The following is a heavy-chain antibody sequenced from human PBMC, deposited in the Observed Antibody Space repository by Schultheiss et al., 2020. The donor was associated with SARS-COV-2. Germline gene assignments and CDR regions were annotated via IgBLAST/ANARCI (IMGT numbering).Heavy chain of an antibody. CDR1: GGSISSSSYY. CDR2: IYYSGST. Sequence: SETLSLTCTVSGGSISSSSYYWGWIRQPPGKGLEWIGYIYYSGSTNYNPSLKSRVTISVDTSKNQFSLKLSSVTAADTAVYYCARAEGRYYYDSSDLTYFDYWGQGTLVTVS. D-gene: IGHD3-22*01. V-gene: IGHV4-61*05. CDR3: ARAEGRYYYDSSDLTYFDY. J-gene: IGHJ4*02.